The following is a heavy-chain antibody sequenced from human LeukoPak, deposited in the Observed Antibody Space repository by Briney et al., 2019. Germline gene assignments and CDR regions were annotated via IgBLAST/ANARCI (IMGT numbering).Heavy chain of an antibody. CDR3: ARDPIAAAGTDAFDI. CDR2: IYTSGST. CDR1: GGSISSYY. Sequence: SETLSLTCTVSGGSISSYYWGWIRQPAGKGLEWIGRIYTSGSTNYNPSLKSRVTMSVDTSKNQFSLKLSSVTAADTAVYYCARDPIAAAGTDAFDIWGQGTMVTVSS. J-gene: IGHJ3*02. V-gene: IGHV4-4*07. D-gene: IGHD6-13*01.